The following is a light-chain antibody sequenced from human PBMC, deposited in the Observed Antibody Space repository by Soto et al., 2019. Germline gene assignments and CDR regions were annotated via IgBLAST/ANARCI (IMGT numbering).Light chain of an antibody. J-gene: IGLJ2*01. CDR1: SSNIGAGYD. Sequence: QSALTQPPSVSGAPGQRVTISCTGSSSNIGAGYDVHWYQQLPGTAPKLLIYGNSNRPSGVPDRFSGSKSGTSASLAITGLQAADEADYYCQSYDSSRSVVFGRGTQLTVL. CDR2: GNS. CDR3: QSYDSSRSVV. V-gene: IGLV1-40*01.